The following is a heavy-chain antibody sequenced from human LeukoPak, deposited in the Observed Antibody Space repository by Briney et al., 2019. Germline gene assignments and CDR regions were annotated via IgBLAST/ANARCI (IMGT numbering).Heavy chain of an antibody. J-gene: IGHJ4*02. CDR2: ISGDGGAT. Sequence: GSLRLSCAGSGFTFDDYAMHWVRQAPGKGLEWVSFISGDGGATFYADSVKGRLTISRDNSKNSLYLHLNSLGTEDSALYYCVKDIEGATGWGQGTLVTVSS. CDR1: GFTFDDYA. V-gene: IGHV3-43*02. CDR3: VKDIEGATG.